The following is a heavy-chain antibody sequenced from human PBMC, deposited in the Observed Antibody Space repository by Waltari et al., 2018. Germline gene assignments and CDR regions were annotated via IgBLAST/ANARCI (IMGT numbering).Heavy chain of an antibody. V-gene: IGHV4-31*03. CDR3: ARDNGDSSVDS. D-gene: IGHD3-22*01. Sequence: QVQLQESGPGLVKPSQTLSLTCTVSGGSISSGGYYWSWIRQHPGKGLEWMGYIYYSGTTYYNPSLKSRINISVDTSKNLFSLKLSSVTAADTAVYYCARDNGDSSVDSWGQGALVIVSS. J-gene: IGHJ5*01. CDR1: GGSISSGGYY. CDR2: IYYSGTT.